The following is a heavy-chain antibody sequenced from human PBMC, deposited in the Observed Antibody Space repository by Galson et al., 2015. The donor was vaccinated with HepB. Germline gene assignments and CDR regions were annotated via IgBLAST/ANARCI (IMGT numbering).Heavy chain of an antibody. CDR2: INAGNGNT. J-gene: IGHJ4*02. D-gene: IGHD6-6*01. V-gene: IGHV1-3*01. CDR3: ARGRQLAQGGGFDY. Sequence: SVKVSCKASGSTFTSYAMHWVRQAPGQRLEWMGWINAGNGNTKYSQKFQGRVTITRDTSASTAYMELSSLRSEDTAVYYCARGRQLAQGGGFDYWGQGTLVTVSS. CDR1: GSTFTSYA.